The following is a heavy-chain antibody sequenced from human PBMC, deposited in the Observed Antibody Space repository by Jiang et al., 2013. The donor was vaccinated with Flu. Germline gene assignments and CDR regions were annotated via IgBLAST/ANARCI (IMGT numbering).Heavy chain of an antibody. CDR3: ARDRWIAVAGNFDY. Sequence: SGAEVKETGSSVKVSCKASGYTFTYQYLHWVRQAPGQAPEWMGWITPYNGNTKYAQKFQGRVTITRDTSTSTAYMELRSLRSDDTAVYYCARDRWIAVAGNFDYWGQGTLVTVSS. CDR2: ITPYNGNT. D-gene: IGHD6-19*01. V-gene: IGHV1-45*01. CDR1: GYTFTYQY. J-gene: IGHJ4*02.